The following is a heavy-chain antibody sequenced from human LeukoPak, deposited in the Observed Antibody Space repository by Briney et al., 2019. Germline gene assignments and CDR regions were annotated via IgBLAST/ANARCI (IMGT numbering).Heavy chain of an antibody. CDR2: IKSKADGGTT. D-gene: IGHD5-12*01. V-gene: IGHV3-15*01. J-gene: IGHJ4*02. CDR1: GFTFSNAW. Sequence: GGSLRLSCAASGFTFSNAWMSWVCQAPGKGLEWIGRIKSKADGGTTDYAAPVKGRFTLSRDDSKSTLYLQMNSLKAEDTAVYYCTTPRRYSLDYWGQGTLVTVSS. CDR3: TTPRRYSLDY.